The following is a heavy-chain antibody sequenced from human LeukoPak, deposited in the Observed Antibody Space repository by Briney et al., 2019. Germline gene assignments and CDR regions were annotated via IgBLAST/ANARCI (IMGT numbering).Heavy chain of an antibody. D-gene: IGHD3-22*01. J-gene: IGHJ4*02. CDR1: GFTFSSYG. CDR3: ARDSGITRGFYYDSSGYAPRLDY. Sequence: PGGSLRLSCAASGFTFSSYGMHWVRQAPGKGLEWVAVIWYDGSNKYYADSVKGRFTISRDNSKNTLYLQMNSLRAEDTAVYYCARDSGITRGFYYDSSGYAPRLDYWGQGTLVTVSS. CDR2: IWYDGSNK. V-gene: IGHV3-33*01.